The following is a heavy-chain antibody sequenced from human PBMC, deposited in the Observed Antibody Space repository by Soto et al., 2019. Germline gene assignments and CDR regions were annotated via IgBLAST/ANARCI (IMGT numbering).Heavy chain of an antibody. CDR2: IIPIFGTG. Sequence: QVQLVQSGAEVKKPGPSVKVSCKASGGTFSSYAISWVRQAPGQGLEWTGGIIPIFGTGNYAEEFQGRVTITADESTSTAYMELSSLRSEDTAVYYCARGFDSSGYFVHYFDYWGQGTLVTVSS. V-gene: IGHV1-69*01. CDR1: GGTFSSYA. D-gene: IGHD3-22*01. CDR3: ARGFDSSGYFVHYFDY. J-gene: IGHJ4*02.